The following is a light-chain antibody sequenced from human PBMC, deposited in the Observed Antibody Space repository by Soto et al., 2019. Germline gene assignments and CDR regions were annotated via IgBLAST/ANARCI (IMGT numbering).Light chain of an antibody. Sequence: DIQMTQSPSSLSASVGDRVTMTCQASQDISNYLNWYQKKPGKAPKLLIYDASNLETGVPSRFSGSGSGTDFTFTISSLQPEDIETYYCQQYDNLITFGQVTRLEIK. CDR3: QQYDNLIT. V-gene: IGKV1-33*01. CDR2: DAS. J-gene: IGKJ5*01. CDR1: QDISNY.